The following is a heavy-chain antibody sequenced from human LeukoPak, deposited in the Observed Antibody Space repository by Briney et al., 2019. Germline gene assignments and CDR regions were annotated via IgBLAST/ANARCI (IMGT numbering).Heavy chain of an antibody. J-gene: IGHJ4*02. Sequence: GGSLRLPCAASRFTFSNYEMNWVRQAPGKGLEWVSYISSSGTTIYYADSVKGRFTISRDNAKNSLYLQMNSLGAEDTAVYYCARGYAYFDYWGQGTLVTVSS. CDR2: ISSSGTTI. D-gene: IGHD3-16*01. CDR1: RFTFSNYE. CDR3: ARGYAYFDY. V-gene: IGHV3-48*03.